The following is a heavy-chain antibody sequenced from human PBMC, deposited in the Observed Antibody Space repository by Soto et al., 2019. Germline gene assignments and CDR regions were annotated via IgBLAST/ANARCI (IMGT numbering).Heavy chain of an antibody. CDR2: IYWNDDK. V-gene: IGHV2-5*01. J-gene: IGHJ4*02. Sequence: QITLKESGPTLLKPTQTLTLTCTVSVFSLTTSGVRVGWFRQPPGKALEWLASIYWNDDKRYSPSLKSRLTLTKDNSQKQVVLTMTNMDTVDTATYYCAYRVGSRGSFDYWGQGTLVTVSS. CDR3: AYRVGSRGSFDY. CDR1: VFSLTTSGVR. D-gene: IGHD6-25*01.